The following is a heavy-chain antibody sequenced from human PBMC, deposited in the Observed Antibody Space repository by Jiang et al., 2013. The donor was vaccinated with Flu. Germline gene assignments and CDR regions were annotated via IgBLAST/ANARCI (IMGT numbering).Heavy chain of an antibody. J-gene: IGHJ4*02. D-gene: IGHD2-2*01. CDR1: GGSISSGGYY. CDR2: IYYSGST. Sequence: GPGLVKPSQTLSLTCTVSGGSISSGGYYWSWIRQHPGKGLEWIGYIYYSGSTYYNPSLKSRVTISVDTSKNQFSLKLSSVTAADTAVYYCARAFPNVVVPAASHSSSSARFDYWGQGTLVTVSS. CDR3: ARAFPNVVVPAASHSSSSARFDY. V-gene: IGHV4-31*03.